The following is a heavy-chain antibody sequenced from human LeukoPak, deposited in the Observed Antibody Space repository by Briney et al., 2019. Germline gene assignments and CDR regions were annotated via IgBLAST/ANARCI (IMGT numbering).Heavy chain of an antibody. Sequence: GGSLRLSCAASGFTFSSYGMHWVRQAPGKGLEWVAVISYDGSNKYYADSVKGRFTISRDNSKNTLCLQMNSLRAEDTAVYYCAISGGGGFDYWGQGTLVTVSS. CDR1: GFTFSSYG. CDR3: AISGGGGFDY. V-gene: IGHV3-30*03. D-gene: IGHD3-16*01. J-gene: IGHJ4*02. CDR2: ISYDGSNK.